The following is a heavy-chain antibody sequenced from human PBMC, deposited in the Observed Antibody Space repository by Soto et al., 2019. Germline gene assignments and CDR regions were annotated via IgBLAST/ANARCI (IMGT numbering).Heavy chain of an antibody. Sequence: SETLSLTCTVSGGSISSSSYYWGWTRQPPGKGLEWIGSIYYSGSTYYNPSLKSRVTISVDTSKNQFSLKLSSVTAADTAVYYCARPYSSGWSGWFDPWGQGTLVTVSS. CDR1: GGSISSSSYY. D-gene: IGHD6-19*01. J-gene: IGHJ5*02. CDR2: IYYSGST. V-gene: IGHV4-39*01. CDR3: ARPYSSGWSGWFDP.